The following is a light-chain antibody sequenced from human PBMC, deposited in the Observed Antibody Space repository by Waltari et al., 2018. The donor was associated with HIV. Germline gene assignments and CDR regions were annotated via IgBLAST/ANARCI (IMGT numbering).Light chain of an antibody. CDR3: GTWDSSLNLYV. J-gene: IGLJ1*01. CDR2: DNE. CDR1: NSNLGNNF. Sequence: QSVLTQPPSVSAAPGQRVTISCSGDNSNLGNNFVSCYQQVPGRAPRLVIYDNEKRPPGIPARFSASKAGMSATLGITGLQIVDEADYYCGTWDSSLNLYVFGTGTTVAVL. V-gene: IGLV1-51*01.